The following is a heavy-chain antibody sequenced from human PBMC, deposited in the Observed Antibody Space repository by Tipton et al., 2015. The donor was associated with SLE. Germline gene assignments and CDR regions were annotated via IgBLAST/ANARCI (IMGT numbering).Heavy chain of an antibody. D-gene: IGHD3-10*01. CDR1: GFTFSSYV. J-gene: IGHJ2*01. CDR3: AKDRGDQDWYFDL. Sequence: SLRLSCAASGFTFSSYVMSWVRQAPGKGLEWVSAISGSGGSTYYADSVKGRFTISRDNSKNTLYLQMNSLRAEDTAVYYCAKDRGDQDWYFDLWGRGTLVTVSS. V-gene: IGHV3-23*01. CDR2: ISGSGGST.